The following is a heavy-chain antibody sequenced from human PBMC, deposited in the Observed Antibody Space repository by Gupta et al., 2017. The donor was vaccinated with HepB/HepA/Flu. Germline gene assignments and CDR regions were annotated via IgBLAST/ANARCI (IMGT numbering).Heavy chain of an antibody. D-gene: IGHD3-22*01. J-gene: IGHJ4*02. V-gene: IGHV3-33*01. CDR3: ARDHAYYYDSSGYPEL. CDR1: GFTFSSYG. Sequence: QVQLVESGGGVVQPGRSLRLSCAASGFTFSSYGMHWVRQAPGKGLEWVAVIWYDGSNKYYADSVKGRFTISRDNSKNTLYLQMNSLRAEDTAVYYCARDHAYYYDSSGYPELWGQGTLVTVSS. CDR2: IWYDGSNK.